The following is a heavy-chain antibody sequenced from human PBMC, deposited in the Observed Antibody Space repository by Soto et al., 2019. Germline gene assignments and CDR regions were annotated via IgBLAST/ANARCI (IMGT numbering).Heavy chain of an antibody. V-gene: IGHV5-51*01. CDR2: IYPGDSDT. J-gene: IGHJ3*02. D-gene: IGHD2-15*01. CDR1: GYSFTSYW. CDR3: ARLGGYCSGGSSVYQVRYPDESFDI. Sequence: GESLKISCNGSGYSFTSYWIGWVRQMPGKGLEWMGIIYPGDSDTRYSPSIQGQVTISADKSISTAYLQWSSLKASDTAMYYCARLGGYCSGGSSVYQVRYPDESFDIWGQGAMVTV.